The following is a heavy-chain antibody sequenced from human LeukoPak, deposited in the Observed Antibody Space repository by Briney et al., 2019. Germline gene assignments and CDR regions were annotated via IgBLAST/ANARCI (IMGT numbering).Heavy chain of an antibody. Sequence: SETLSLTCTVSGGSISSGGYYWSWIRQHPGKGLEWIGYIYYSGSTYYNPSLKSRVTISVDTSKNQFSLKLSSVTAVDTAVYYCARVVYGSGTRRFDYWGQGTLVTVSS. D-gene: IGHD3-10*01. J-gene: IGHJ4*02. CDR2: IYYSGST. CDR1: GGSISSGGYY. CDR3: ARVVYGSGTRRFDY. V-gene: IGHV4-31*03.